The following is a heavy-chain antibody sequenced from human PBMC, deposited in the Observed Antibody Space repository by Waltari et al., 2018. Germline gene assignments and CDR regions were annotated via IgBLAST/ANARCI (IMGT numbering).Heavy chain of an antibody. CDR3: ASGHSYISNSRHYGPFDL. V-gene: IGHV1-69*02. CDR2: IIPILGQT. D-gene: IGHD3-16*01. CDR1: GGTFNTHV. Sequence: QVHLLQSGPEVRKPGSSVKVSCQASGGTFNTHVFNWVRQAPGQGLEWMGRIIPILGQTTYSQRFQGRVTMTADKSTKTTYMGLASLRSEDTALYYCASGHSYISNSRHYGPFDLWGHGTLITVSS. J-gene: IGHJ5*02.